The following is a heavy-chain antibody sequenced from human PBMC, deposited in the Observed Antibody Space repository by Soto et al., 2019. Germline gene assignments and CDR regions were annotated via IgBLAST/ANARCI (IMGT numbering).Heavy chain of an antibody. CDR1: GGSISSYY. CDR3: ARDSGSGSYYSLYYYYGMDV. V-gene: IGHV4-59*01. D-gene: IGHD3-10*01. Sequence: QVQLQESGPGLVKPSETLSLTCTVSGGSISSYYWSWIRQPPGKGLEWIGYIYYSGSTNYNPSLKSRVTISVDTSKNQFSLKLSSVTAADTAVYYCARDSGSGSYYSLYYYYGMDVWGQGTTVTVSS. J-gene: IGHJ6*02. CDR2: IYYSGST.